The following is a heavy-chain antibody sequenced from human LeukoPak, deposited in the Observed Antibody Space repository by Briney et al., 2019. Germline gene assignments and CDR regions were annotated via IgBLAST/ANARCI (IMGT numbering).Heavy chain of an antibody. Sequence: SETLSLTCTASGGSISSYCWSWIRQPPGKGLEWIGFIYYSGSANYSPSLRSRVTMSVDTSKNQFSLKLTSVTAADTAVYYCARTGVVATSYFFDYWGQGILVTVSS. J-gene: IGHJ4*02. D-gene: IGHD5-12*01. CDR3: ARTGVVATSYFFDY. CDR1: GGSISSYC. CDR2: IYYSGSA. V-gene: IGHV4-59*01.